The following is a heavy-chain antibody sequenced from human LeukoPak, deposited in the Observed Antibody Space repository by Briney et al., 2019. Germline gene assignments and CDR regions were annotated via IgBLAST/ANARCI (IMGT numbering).Heavy chain of an antibody. CDR1: GGSISSYY. CDR3: ARGGSTAIDY. J-gene: IGHJ4*02. V-gene: IGHV4-59*01. Sequence: SETLSLTCTASGGSISSYYWSWIRQPPGKGLEWIGYIYYSGSTNYNPSLKSRVTISVDTSKNQFSLKLSSVTAADTAVYYCARGGSTAIDYWGQGTLVTVSS. CDR2: IYYSGST. D-gene: IGHD3-16*01.